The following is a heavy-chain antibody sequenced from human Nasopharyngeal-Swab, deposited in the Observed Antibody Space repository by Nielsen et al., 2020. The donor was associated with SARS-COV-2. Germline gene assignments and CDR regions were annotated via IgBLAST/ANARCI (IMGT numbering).Heavy chain of an antibody. V-gene: IGHV3-30-3*01. J-gene: IGHJ6*02. CDR3: ARAPSSWFGMDV. CDR1: GFTFSSYA. Sequence: GESLKISCAASGFTFSSYAMHWVRQAPGKGLEWVAVISYDGSNKYYADSVKGRFTISRGNAKNSLYLQMNSLRAEDTAVYYCARAPSSWFGMDVWGQGTTVTVSS. CDR2: ISYDGSNK. D-gene: IGHD6-13*01.